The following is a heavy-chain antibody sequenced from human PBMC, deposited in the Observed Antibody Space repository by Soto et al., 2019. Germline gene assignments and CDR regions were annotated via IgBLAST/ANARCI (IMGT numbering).Heavy chain of an antibody. V-gene: IGHV4-30-2*01. J-gene: IGHJ3*02. D-gene: IGHD1-26*01. CDR2: IYHSGST. CDR1: GGSISSGCYS. Sequence: QLQLQESGSGLVKPSQTLSLTCAVSGGSISSGCYSWSWIRQPPGKGLEWIGYIYHSGSTYYNPSLRSRVTISVDRSKDQFSLNLSSVTAADTAVYYCARALWEVGGAFDIWGQGTMVTVSS. CDR3: ARALWEVGGAFDI.